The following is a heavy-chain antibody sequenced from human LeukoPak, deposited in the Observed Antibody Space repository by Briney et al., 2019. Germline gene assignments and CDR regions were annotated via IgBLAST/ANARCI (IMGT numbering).Heavy chain of an antibody. V-gene: IGHV4-39*01. D-gene: IGHD3-16*01. J-gene: IGHJ6*03. CDR1: GGSISSSSYY. CDR3: XXLXXGGXHGHYYYYYMDV. Sequence: SETLSLTCTVSGGSISSSSYYWGWIRQPPGKGLEWIGSIYYSGSTYYNPSLKIRVTISVDTSKNQFSLKLSSVTAADTAVYYXXXLXXGGXHGHYYYYYMDVWGKGTTVTVSS. CDR2: IYYSGST.